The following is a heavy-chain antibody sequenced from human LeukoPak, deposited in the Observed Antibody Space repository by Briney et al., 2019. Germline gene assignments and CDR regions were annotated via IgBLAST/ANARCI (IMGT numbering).Heavy chain of an antibody. CDR2: INPNSGGT. D-gene: IGHD6-6*01. Sequence: ASVKVSCKASGYTFTGYYMHWVRQAPGQGLEWMGWINPNSGGTNYAQKFQGRVTMTRDTSISTAYMEWSRLGSGDTAVYYCARGGSRAARLGDYWGQGTLVTVSS. CDR3: ARGGSRAARLGDY. V-gene: IGHV1-2*02. CDR1: GYTFTGYY. J-gene: IGHJ4*02.